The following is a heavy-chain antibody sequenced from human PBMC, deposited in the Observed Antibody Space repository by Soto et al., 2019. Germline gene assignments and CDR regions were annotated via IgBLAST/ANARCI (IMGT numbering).Heavy chain of an antibody. V-gene: IGHV2-5*02. CDR1: GFSLSTSGVG. Sequence: QITLKESGPTLVKPTQTLTLTCTFSGFSLSTSGVGVGWIRQPPGKALEWLALIYWDDDKRYSPSLRSRLTITKDTSKNQVVLTITNMDPVDTATYYCAHRTIQVYGMDVWGQGTTVTVSS. J-gene: IGHJ6*02. CDR3: AHRTIQVYGMDV. CDR2: IYWDDDK. D-gene: IGHD5-18*01.